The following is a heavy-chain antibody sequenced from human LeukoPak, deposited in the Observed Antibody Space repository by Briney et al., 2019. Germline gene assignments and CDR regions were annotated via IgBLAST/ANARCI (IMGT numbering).Heavy chain of an antibody. Sequence: SETLSLTCTVSGYSISSGYYWGWIRQPPGKGLEWIGSIYHTGSTYYNPSLKSRVTISVDTSKNQFSLKLSSVTAADTAMYYCARDGGYCSGGSCYVSYYYGMDVWGQGTTVTVSS. V-gene: IGHV4-38-2*02. CDR2: IYHTGST. CDR1: GYSISSGYY. J-gene: IGHJ6*02. D-gene: IGHD2-15*01. CDR3: ARDGGYCSGGSCYVSYYYGMDV.